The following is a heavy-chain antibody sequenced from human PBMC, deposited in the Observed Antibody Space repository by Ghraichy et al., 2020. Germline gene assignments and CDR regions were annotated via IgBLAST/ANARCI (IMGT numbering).Heavy chain of an antibody. CDR3: ARGSTVVRFFYYDGMYV. D-gene: IGHD4-23*01. CDR2: ITSSSRTT. J-gene: IGHJ6*02. V-gene: IGHV3-48*02. Sequence: GGSLRLSCVGSGFTFNSYSMNWVRQSPGKGLEWVSYITSSSRTTSYADSVKGRFSISRDNAHNTLFLQMNSLRDEDTAVYYCARGSTVVRFFYYDGMYVWRQATTVTVSS. CDR1: GFTFNSYS.